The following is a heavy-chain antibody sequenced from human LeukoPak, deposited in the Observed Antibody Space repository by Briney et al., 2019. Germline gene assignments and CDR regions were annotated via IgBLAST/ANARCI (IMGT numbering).Heavy chain of an antibody. CDR2: ISGSGGST. V-gene: IGHV3-23*01. J-gene: IGHJ4*02. CDR1: GCTFSSYA. D-gene: IGHD3-3*01. CDR3: AKECTIFGTSGRFDY. Sequence: PGWALRLSCAASGCTFSSYAMSWVRQAPGKGLEWVSAISGSGGSTYYADSVKGRCTISSDNSKNTLYLQMDSLRADAMAVYYSAKECTIFGTSGRFDYWGQGTLVTVSS.